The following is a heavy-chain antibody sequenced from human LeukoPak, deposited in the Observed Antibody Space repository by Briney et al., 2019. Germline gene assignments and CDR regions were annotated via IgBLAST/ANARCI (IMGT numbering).Heavy chain of an antibody. D-gene: IGHD3-10*01. CDR1: GGSISSSSYY. CDR3: ARRDYYGSGSSYPFDY. CDR2: IYYSGST. J-gene: IGHJ4*02. Sequence: SETLALTCTVSGGSISSSSYYWGWIRQPPGKGLEWIGSIYYSGSTYYNPSLKSRVTISVDTSKNQFSLQLSSVTAADTAVYYCARRDYYGSGSSYPFDYWGQGTLVTVSS. V-gene: IGHV4-39*01.